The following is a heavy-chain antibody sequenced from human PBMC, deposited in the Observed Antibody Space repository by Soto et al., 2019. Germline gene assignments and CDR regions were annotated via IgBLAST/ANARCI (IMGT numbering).Heavy chain of an antibody. CDR1: GFSLSTSGAG. J-gene: IGHJ4*02. CDR2: VYWDDDK. V-gene: IGHV2-5*02. Sequence: QITLKESGPTLVKPTQTLTLTCTFSGFSLSTSGAGVGWIRQPPPKALEWLAVVYWDDDKRYSPSLKSRLTITKDTSKNQVVLNMTNMDPVDTATYYCAYRLYAGWLTGSYYDYWGPGTLVTVSS. D-gene: IGHD7-27*01. CDR3: AYRLYAGWLTGSYYDY.